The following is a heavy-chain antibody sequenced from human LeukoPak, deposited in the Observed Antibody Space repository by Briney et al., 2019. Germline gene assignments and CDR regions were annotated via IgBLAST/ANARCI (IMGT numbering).Heavy chain of an antibody. D-gene: IGHD3-3*01. V-gene: IGHV1-2*02. Sequence: ASVKVSCKASGYTFTGYYMRWVRQAPGQGLEWMGWINPNSGGTNYAQKFQGRVTMTRDTSISTAYMELSRLRSDDTAVYYCARGSGPTGWFDPWGQGTLVTVSS. CDR3: ARGSGPTGWFDP. CDR2: INPNSGGT. CDR1: GYTFTGYY. J-gene: IGHJ5*02.